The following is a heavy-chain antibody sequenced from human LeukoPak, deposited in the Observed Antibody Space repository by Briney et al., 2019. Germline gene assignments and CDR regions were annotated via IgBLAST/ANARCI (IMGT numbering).Heavy chain of an antibody. D-gene: IGHD4-11*01. CDR1: GGSISSSNYY. CDR3: ARNLQGKGWFDP. Sequence: PSETLSLTCTVSGGSISSSNYYWGWIRQPPGKGLEWIGNIHYSGNTYYNPSLKSRVTLSVDTSKNQFSLKLSSVTAADTAVYYCARNLQGKGWFDPWGQGTLVTVSS. CDR2: IHYSGNT. V-gene: IGHV4-39*07. J-gene: IGHJ5*02.